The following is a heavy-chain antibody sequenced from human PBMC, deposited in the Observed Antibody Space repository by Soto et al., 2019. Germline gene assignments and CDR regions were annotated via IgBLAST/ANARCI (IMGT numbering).Heavy chain of an antibody. V-gene: IGHV4-30-4*01. Sequence: PSETLSLTCTVSGGSSSGGDYYWSWIRHPPGKGLEWIGYIYYSGSTYYNPSLKSRVTISVDTSKNQFSLKLSSVTAADTAVYYCARDNILGILYGGMDVWGQGTTVTVSS. CDR2: IYYSGST. D-gene: IGHD3-3*01. CDR1: GGSSSGGDYY. J-gene: IGHJ6*02. CDR3: ARDNILGILYGGMDV.